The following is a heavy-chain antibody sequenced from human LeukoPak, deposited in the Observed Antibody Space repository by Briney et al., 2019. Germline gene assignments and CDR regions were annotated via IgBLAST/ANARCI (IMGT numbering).Heavy chain of an antibody. CDR3: AKDSIYGSGSYYKGTPPPDY. J-gene: IGHJ4*02. CDR2: IWYDGSNK. D-gene: IGHD3-10*01. Sequence: GGSLRLSCAASGFTLSSYGMNWVRQAPGKGLEWVAVIWYDGSNKYYADSVKGRFTISRDNSKNTLYLQMNSLRAEDTAVYYCAKDSIYGSGSYYKGTPPPDYWGQGTLVTVSS. CDR1: GFTLSSYG. V-gene: IGHV3-33*06.